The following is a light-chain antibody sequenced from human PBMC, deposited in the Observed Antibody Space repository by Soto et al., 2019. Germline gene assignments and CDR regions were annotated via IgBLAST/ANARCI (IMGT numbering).Light chain of an antibody. J-gene: IGLJ3*02. V-gene: IGLV2-14*01. CDR3: CSYARGSRA. CDR2: EVS. Sequence: QSVLTQPASVSGSPGQSITISCTGTSSDIGSYNYVSWYQQHPGKAPKLMIYEVSNRPSGVSNRFSGSKSGNTASLTISGIQAEDEADYYCCSYARGSRAFGGGTKLTVL. CDR1: SSDIGSYNY.